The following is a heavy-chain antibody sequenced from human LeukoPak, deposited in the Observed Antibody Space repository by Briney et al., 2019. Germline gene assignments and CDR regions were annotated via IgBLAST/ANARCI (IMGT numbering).Heavy chain of an antibody. Sequence: LVKVSCKASGGTLTSHTFSWVRQAPGQGLEWMGRITPIIDSAKYAENFQDRVTITADKSTSTVYMELSSLRSEDTAVYFCARVNLRGSQYNWFDPWGQGTLVTVSS. V-gene: IGHV1-69*08. CDR1: GGTLTSHT. D-gene: IGHD1-26*01. CDR2: ITPIIDSA. CDR3: ARVNLRGSQYNWFDP. J-gene: IGHJ5*02.